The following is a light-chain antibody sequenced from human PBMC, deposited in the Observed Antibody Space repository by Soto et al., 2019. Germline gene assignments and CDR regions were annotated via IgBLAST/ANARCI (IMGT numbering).Light chain of an antibody. Sequence: QSVLTQPPSVSGSLGQRVTISCTGSSSNIGAGYDLHWYQQLPGTAPKILIYGNNNRPSGVPDRFSGSKSGTAAALAITGLQAEDEADYYCQSYDSSRSGWVFGGGTKLTVL. CDR2: GNN. CDR3: QSYDSSRSGWV. V-gene: IGLV1-40*01. CDR1: SSNIGAGYD. J-gene: IGLJ3*02.